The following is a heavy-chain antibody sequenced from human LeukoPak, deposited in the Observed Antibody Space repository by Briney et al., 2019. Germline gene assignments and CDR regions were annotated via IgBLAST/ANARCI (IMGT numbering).Heavy chain of an antibody. CDR3: ARGSSGVDY. D-gene: IGHD2-15*01. CDR2: ITASAMTI. Sequence: PGGSLRLSCAASGFMFSSYEMNWVRQAPGKGLEWVSYITASAMTIHYADSVKGRFTISRDNAKNSVYLQMDSLSDEDTAVYYSARGSSGVDYWGQGTLVTVCS. V-gene: IGHV3-48*03. J-gene: IGHJ4*01. CDR1: GFMFSSYE.